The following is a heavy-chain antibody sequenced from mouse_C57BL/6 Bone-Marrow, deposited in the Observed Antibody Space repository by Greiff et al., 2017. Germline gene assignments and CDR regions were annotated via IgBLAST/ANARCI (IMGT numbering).Heavy chain of an antibody. CDR3: ARPYYSNSWYFDV. J-gene: IGHJ1*03. CDR2: ICPGSGST. D-gene: IGHD2-5*01. CDR1: GYTFTSYW. Sequence: QVQLQQPGAELVKPGASVKMSCKASGYTFTSYWITWVKQRPGQGLEWIGDICPGSGSTNYNEKFKSKATLTVDTSSSTAYMQLSSLTSEDSAVYYCARPYYSNSWYFDVWGTGTTVTVSS. V-gene: IGHV1-55*01.